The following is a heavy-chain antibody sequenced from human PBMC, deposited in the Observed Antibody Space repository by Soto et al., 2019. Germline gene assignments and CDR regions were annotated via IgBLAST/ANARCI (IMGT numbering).Heavy chain of an antibody. J-gene: IGHJ6*02. D-gene: IGHD2-15*01. CDR2: INPSGGST. CDR1: GYTFTSYY. V-gene: IGHV1-46*01. Sequence: ASVKVSCKASGYTFTSYYMHWVRQAPGQGLEWMGIINPSGGSTSYAQKFQGRVTMTRDTSTSTVYMELSSLRSEDTAVYYCARDREVAAIEDIVVVVAATQNYYYYGMDVWGQGTTVTVSS. CDR3: ARDREVAAIEDIVVVVAATQNYYYYGMDV.